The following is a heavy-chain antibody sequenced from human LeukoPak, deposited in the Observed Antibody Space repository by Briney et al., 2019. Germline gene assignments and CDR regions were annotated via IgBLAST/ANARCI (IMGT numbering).Heavy chain of an antibody. J-gene: IGHJ4*02. Sequence: PGGSLRLSCAASGFTFSSYAMSWVRQAPGKGLEWVSAISGSGGSTYYADSVKGRFTISRDNSKNTLYLQMNSLRAEDTAVYYCAKDGYDFWSGYSGGTYYFDYWGQGTLVTVSS. CDR3: AKDGYDFWSGYSGGTYYFDY. V-gene: IGHV3-23*01. CDR1: GFTFSSYA. D-gene: IGHD3-3*01. CDR2: ISGSGGST.